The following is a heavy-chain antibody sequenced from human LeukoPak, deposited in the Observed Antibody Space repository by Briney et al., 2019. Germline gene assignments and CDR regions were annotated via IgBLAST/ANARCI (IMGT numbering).Heavy chain of an antibody. CDR3: ARLVPAAILDY. Sequence: SETLSLSCAVSGYSISSGYYWGWIRQPPGKGLEWIGSIYHSGSTYYNPSLKSRVTISVDTSKNQFSLKLSSVTAADTAVYYYARLVPAAILDYWGQGTLVTVSS. CDR1: GYSISSGYY. J-gene: IGHJ4*02. D-gene: IGHD2-2*02. CDR2: IYHSGST. V-gene: IGHV4-38-2*01.